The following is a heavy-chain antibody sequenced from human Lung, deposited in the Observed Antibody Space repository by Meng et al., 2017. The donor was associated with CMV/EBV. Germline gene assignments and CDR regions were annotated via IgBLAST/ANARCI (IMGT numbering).Heavy chain of an antibody. D-gene: IGHD5-12*01. CDR1: GFTFSSYS. V-gene: IGHV3-21*01. CDR3: ARDLRGYSGYDYPYYYYGMDV. Sequence: SCAASGFTFSSYSMNWVRQAPGKGLEWVSSISSSSSYIYYADSVKGRFTISRDNAKNSLYLQMNSLRAEDTAVYYCARDLRGYSGYDYPYYYYGMDVWXQGPTVTVSS. J-gene: IGHJ6*02. CDR2: ISSSSSYI.